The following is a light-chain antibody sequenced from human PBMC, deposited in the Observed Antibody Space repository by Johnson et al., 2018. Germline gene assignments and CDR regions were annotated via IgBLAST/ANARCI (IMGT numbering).Light chain of an antibody. Sequence: QSVLTQPPSVSAAPGQKVTISCSGSSSNIGNNYVSWYQHLPGTAPKLLIYENNKRPSGIPDRFSGSKSGTSATLGITGLQTGDEADYYCGTWDSSLSAGNVFGTGTKFTVL. CDR3: GTWDSSLSAGNV. V-gene: IGLV1-51*02. CDR1: SSNIGNNY. J-gene: IGLJ1*01. CDR2: ENN.